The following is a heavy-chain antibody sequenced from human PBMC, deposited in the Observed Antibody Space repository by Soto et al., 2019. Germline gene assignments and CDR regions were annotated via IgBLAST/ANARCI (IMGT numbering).Heavy chain of an antibody. D-gene: IGHD1-1*01. V-gene: IGHV3-11*06. CDR2: ISIRSTYT. J-gene: IGHJ6*02. Sequence: SVRRSCVAPGFLFSDNYMSWVRQTPGKGLEWVSYISIRSTYTNYADSVKGRFTISRDNTKNSLYLQIDSLRVEDTAVYYGARDLAWKRGKFGRYYDGMDVWGQGTTVTVSS. CDR1: GFLFSDNY. CDR3: ARDLAWKRGKFGRYYDGMDV.